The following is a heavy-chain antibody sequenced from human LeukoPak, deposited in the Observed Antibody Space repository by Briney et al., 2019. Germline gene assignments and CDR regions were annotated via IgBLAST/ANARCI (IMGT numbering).Heavy chain of an antibody. J-gene: IGHJ4*02. CDR2: ISGSGGST. V-gene: IGHV3-23*01. D-gene: IGHD2-21*02. CDR3: AKVPSAYCGGDCYSDY. Sequence: GGSLRLSCAASGFTFSSYAMSWVRQAPGKGLEWVSAISGSGGSTYYADSVRGRFTISRDNSENTLYVQMNSLRAEDTAVYYCAKVPSAYCGGDCYSDYWGQGTLVTVSS. CDR1: GFTFSSYA.